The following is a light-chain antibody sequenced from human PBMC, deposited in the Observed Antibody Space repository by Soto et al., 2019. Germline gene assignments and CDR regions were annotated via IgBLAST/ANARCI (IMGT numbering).Light chain of an antibody. V-gene: IGKV3-11*01. J-gene: IGKJ4*01. CDR1: QSVSSS. Sequence: EIVLTQSPATLSLSPGERATLSCRASQSVSSSLGWYQQKPGQAPRLLIYDASNRATGIPARFSGTGSGTDFTLPISSLEPEYFAVYYCQQRSNWPLTFGGGTKVEIK. CDR3: QQRSNWPLT. CDR2: DAS.